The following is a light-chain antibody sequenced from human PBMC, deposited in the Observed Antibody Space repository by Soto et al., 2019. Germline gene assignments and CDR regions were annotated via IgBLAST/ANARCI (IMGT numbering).Light chain of an antibody. CDR1: QTIVGTY. J-gene: IGKJ1*01. Sequence: EIVLTQSPGTLPLSPGERATLSCRASQTIVGTYLAWYQQKPGQAPRLLIYGASSSASGIPDRVSGGGSGTYFTLTINSLEPEDSAVYYCQLGGFGQGTKVEI. CDR3: QLGG. CDR2: GAS. V-gene: IGKV3-20*01.